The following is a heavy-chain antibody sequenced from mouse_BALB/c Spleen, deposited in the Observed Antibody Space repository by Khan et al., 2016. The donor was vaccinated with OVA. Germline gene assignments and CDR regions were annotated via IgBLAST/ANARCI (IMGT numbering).Heavy chain of an antibody. CDR3: ARGGYGSPFAY. CDR1: GYTFTSFW. Sequence: QVQLQQSGPELVRPGASVKMSCKASGYTFTSFWIHWVKQRPGQGLEWIGMIDPSKSETRLNQKFKDKAALNVDKSSKTAYMQLSSLTSEDSAVAYCARGGYGSPFAYWGQGTLVTVSA. V-gene: IGHV1S127*01. J-gene: IGHJ3*01. CDR2: IDPSKSET. D-gene: IGHD1-1*01.